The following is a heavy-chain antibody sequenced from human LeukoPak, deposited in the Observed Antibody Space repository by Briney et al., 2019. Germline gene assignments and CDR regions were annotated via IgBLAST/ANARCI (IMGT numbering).Heavy chain of an antibody. D-gene: IGHD2-8*01. CDR2: ISGSGTTI. Sequence: PGGSLRLSCAASGFIFRNYDMNWVRQAPGKGLEWVSYISGSGTTIYSADSVKGRFTISRDNAKNSLYLQMNSLGAEDTAVYYCAREDSGTSAEYFQHWGQGTLVSVSS. CDR1: GFIFRNYD. CDR3: AREDSGTSAEYFQH. J-gene: IGHJ1*01. V-gene: IGHV3-48*03.